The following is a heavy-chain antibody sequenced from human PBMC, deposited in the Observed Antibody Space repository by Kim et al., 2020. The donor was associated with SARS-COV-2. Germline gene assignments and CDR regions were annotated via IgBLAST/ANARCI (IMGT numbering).Heavy chain of an antibody. CDR3: ARHKGGRFDY. D-gene: IGHD3-16*01. Sequence: SETLSLTCTVSGDAISSSRFHRAWSRQPPGKGLEWIGSVYHSGSINYSPSLKSRVTVSVDTSKNQFPLKQSSWIAADTAVYYYARHKGGRFDYWGHGNL. CDR1: GDAISSSRFH. V-gene: IGHV4-39*01. J-gene: IGHJ4*01. CDR2: VYHSGSI.